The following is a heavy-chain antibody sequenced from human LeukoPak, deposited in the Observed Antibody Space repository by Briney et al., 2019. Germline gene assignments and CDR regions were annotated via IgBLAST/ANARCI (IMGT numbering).Heavy chain of an antibody. CDR1: GYTFTSYG. J-gene: IGHJ4*02. CDR3: ARVNDSSGYYALLS. Sequence: GASVKVSCKASGYTFTSYGISWVRQAPGQGLEWMGWISAYNGNTNYAQKLQGRVTMTTDTSTSTAYMELRSLRSDDTAVYYCARVNDSSGYYALLSWGQGTLVTVSS. V-gene: IGHV1-18*01. CDR2: ISAYNGNT. D-gene: IGHD3-22*01.